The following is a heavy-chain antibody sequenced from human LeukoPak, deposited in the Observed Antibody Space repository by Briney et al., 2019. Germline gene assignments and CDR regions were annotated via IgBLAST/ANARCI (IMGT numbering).Heavy chain of an antibody. V-gene: IGHV3-23*01. CDR3: AKTTVGYSSGRFPGWPADY. CDR2: IFGSGGSA. D-gene: IGHD2-15*01. CDR1: GFAFGSYA. Sequence: PGGSLRLSWTASGFAFGSYAMYWVRQAPGKGREWVSGIFGSGGSAHYADSVKGRFTISRDNSKNTVYLEMNSLGVEDTAVYYCAKTTVGYSSGRFPGWPADYWGQGTLVTVSS. J-gene: IGHJ4*02.